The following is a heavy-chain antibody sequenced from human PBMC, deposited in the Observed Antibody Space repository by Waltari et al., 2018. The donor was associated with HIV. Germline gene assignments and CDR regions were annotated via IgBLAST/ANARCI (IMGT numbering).Heavy chain of an antibody. CDR1: GASISRGDYY. D-gene: IGHD4-17*01. CDR3: ARDKYGGHWFDP. Sequence: QVQLQESGPGLVKLSQTLSLSCTVSGASISRGDYYWSWIRQHPGKGLEWIGYIYYSGYTHYSPSLQSRVTISVDTSKNHFSLNLSSVTAADTAVYYCARDKYGGHWFDPWGQGTLVTVSS. V-gene: IGHV4-31*03. CDR2: IYYSGYT. J-gene: IGHJ5*02.